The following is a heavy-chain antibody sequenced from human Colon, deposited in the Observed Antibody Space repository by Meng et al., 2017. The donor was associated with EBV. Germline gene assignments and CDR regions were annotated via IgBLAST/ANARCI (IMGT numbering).Heavy chain of an antibody. CDR2: INTDGSTI. D-gene: IGHD2-8*01. Sequence: EVQLVESGGGLVQPXGSLSLSCAASGCSCSRYWMHWVRQVPGKGLVWVSRINTDGSTIDYADSVKGRFTISRDDAKSTLYLQMNSLRAEDTAVYYCARDLTYCSSGWCPYFDYWGQGTLVTVSS. V-gene: IGHV3-74*01. CDR3: ARDLTYCSSGWCPYFDY. J-gene: IGHJ4*02. CDR1: GCSCSRYW.